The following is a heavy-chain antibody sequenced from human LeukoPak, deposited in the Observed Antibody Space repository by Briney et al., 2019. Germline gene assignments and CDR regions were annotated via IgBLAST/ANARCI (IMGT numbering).Heavy chain of an antibody. Sequence: GSLRLSCAASGFTFSNYAMSWVRQPPGKGLEWIGEINHSGSTNYNPSLKSRVTISVDTSKNQFSLKLSSVTAADTAVYYCARGRYDFWSGYYSLFDYWGQGTLVTVSS. D-gene: IGHD3-3*01. CDR1: GFTFSNYA. J-gene: IGHJ4*02. CDR2: INHSGST. CDR3: ARGRYDFWSGYYSLFDY. V-gene: IGHV4-34*01.